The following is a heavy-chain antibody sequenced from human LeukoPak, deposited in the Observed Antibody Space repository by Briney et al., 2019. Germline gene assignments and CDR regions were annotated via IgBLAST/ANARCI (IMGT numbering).Heavy chain of an antibody. CDR2: ISPYDGHT. CDR3: VRAPPGFSYGPGDY. D-gene: IGHD3-10*01. V-gene: IGHV1-18*01. Sequence: ASVKVSCKASGYTFRNYGITWVRQAPGQGLEWMAWISPYDGHTNYAQRLQGRVTITIDTSTSTAYMELRSLRSDDTAVFYCVRAPPGFSYGPGDYWGQGTLVTVSS. J-gene: IGHJ4*02. CDR1: GYTFRNYG.